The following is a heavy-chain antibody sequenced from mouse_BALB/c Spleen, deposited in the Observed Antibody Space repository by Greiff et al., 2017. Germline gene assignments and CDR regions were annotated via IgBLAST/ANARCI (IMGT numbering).Heavy chain of an antibody. CDR3: GGTVVDGAMDY. CDR2: INPYNGDT. Sequence: VQLKESGPELVKPGASVKISCKASGYSFTGYFMNWVKQSHGKSLEWIGRINPYNGDTFYNQKFKGKATLTVDKSSSTAHMELLSLTSEDSAVYYCGGTVVDGAMDYWGQGTSVTVSS. J-gene: IGHJ4*01. D-gene: IGHD1-1*01. CDR1: GYSFTGYF. V-gene: IGHV1-37*01.